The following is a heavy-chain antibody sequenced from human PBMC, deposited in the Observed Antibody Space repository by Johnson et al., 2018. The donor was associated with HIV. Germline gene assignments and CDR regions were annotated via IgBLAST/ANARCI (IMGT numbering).Heavy chain of an antibody. V-gene: IGHV3-13*01. Sequence: VQLVESGGGVVQPGRSLRLSCAASGFTFSSYWMSWVRQAPGKGLEWVSAIGTAGDTYYPGSVKGRFTISRDDSKNTLYLQMNSLKTEDTAVYYCTTEAPTLLRAFDIWGQGTMVTVSS. CDR2: IGTAGDT. CDR1: GFTFSSYW. J-gene: IGHJ3*02. CDR3: TTEAPTLLRAFDI.